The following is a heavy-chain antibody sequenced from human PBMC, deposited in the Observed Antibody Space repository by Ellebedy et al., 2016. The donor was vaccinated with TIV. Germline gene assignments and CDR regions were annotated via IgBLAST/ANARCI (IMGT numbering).Heavy chain of an antibody. V-gene: IGHV4-39*07. Sequence: MPSETLSLTCTVSGGSISSSSYYWGWIRQPPGKGLEWIGSIYYSGSTYYNPSLKSRVTISVDTSKNQFSLKLSSVTAADTAVYYCAINRGQKVSSSWYQGSWYFDLWGRGTLVTVSS. CDR1: GGSISSSSYY. J-gene: IGHJ2*01. CDR3: AINRGQKVSSSWYQGSWYFDL. D-gene: IGHD6-13*01. CDR2: IYYSGST.